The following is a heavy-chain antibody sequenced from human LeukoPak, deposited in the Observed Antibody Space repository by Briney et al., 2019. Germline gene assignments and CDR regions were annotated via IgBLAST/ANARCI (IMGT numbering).Heavy chain of an antibody. V-gene: IGHV1-2*02. D-gene: IGHD3-22*01. J-gene: IGHJ3*02. Sequence: GASVKVSCKASGYTFTGYYMHWGRQAPGQGLEWMGWINPNSGGTNYAQKFQGRVTMTRDTSISTAYMELSRLRSDDTAEYYCARVRYYDSSGYYRPDDAFDIWGQGTMVTVSS. CDR2: INPNSGGT. CDR3: ARVRYYDSSGYYRPDDAFDI. CDR1: GYTFTGYY.